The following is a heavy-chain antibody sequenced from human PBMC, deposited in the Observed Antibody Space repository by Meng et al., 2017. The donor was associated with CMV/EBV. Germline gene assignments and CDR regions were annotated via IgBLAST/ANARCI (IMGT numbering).Heavy chain of an antibody. CDR2: IKQDGSEK. J-gene: IGHJ4*02. Sequence: GGSLRLSCAASGFTFSSYWMSWVRQAPGKGLEWVANIKQDGSEKYYVDSVKGRFTITRDNAKNSLYLQMNSLRAEDTAVYYCARKGGGSSPAFFDYLGQGTLVTVSS. CDR1: GFTFSSYW. V-gene: IGHV3-7*01. D-gene: IGHD6-6*01. CDR3: ARKGGGSSPAFFDY.